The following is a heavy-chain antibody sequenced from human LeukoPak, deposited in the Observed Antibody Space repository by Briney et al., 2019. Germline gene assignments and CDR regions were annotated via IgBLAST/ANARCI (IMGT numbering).Heavy chain of an antibody. Sequence: GGSLRLSCAASGFTFSSYSMNWVRQAPGKGLEWVSSISSSGSYIYYADSVKGRFTISRDNAKNSLYLQMNSLRAEDTAVYYCAKDHYGEGLDYWGQGTLVTVSS. D-gene: IGHD4-17*01. CDR1: GFTFSSYS. CDR3: AKDHYGEGLDY. V-gene: IGHV3-21*04. CDR2: ISSSGSYI. J-gene: IGHJ4*02.